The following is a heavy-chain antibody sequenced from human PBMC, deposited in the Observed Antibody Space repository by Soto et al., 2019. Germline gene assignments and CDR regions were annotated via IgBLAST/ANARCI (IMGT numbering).Heavy chain of an antibody. CDR3: ARRGSGSYYDY. D-gene: IGHD1-26*01. CDR2: ISGSGGST. J-gene: IGHJ4*02. V-gene: IGHV3-23*01. Sequence: EVQLLESGGGLVQPGGSLRLSCAASGFTFSSYAMRWVRQAPGKGLEWVSAISGSGGSTYYADSVKGRFTISRDNSKTTVYLQMNSLSGEDTAVYYCARRGSGSYYDYWGQGTLVTVSS. CDR1: GFTFSSYA.